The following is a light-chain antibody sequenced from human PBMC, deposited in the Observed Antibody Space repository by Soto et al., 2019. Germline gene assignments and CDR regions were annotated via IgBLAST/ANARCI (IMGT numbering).Light chain of an antibody. Sequence: DIQMTQSPSTLSASVGDRDTITCRARQSISIWLAWYQQKPGKAPKLLIYDASILESGVPSRFSGSGSGTEFTLTISSLQPDDFATYYCQQYNSYRTFGQGTKVEIK. J-gene: IGKJ1*01. CDR3: QQYNSYRT. CDR1: QSISIW. V-gene: IGKV1-5*01. CDR2: DAS.